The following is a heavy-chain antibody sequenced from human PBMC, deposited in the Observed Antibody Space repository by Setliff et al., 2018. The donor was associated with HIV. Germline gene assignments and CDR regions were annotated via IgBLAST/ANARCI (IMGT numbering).Heavy chain of an antibody. D-gene: IGHD2-15*01. CDR2: INYRGNT. J-gene: IGHJ1*01. CDR3: ARMGGVVAAKRYFQH. V-gene: IGHV4-39*01. Sequence: PSETLSLTCTVSGGSISTSRYYWGWIRQPPGKGLEWIGSINYRGNTYYNPSLKSRAAISVDTSKNQISLKLSSVTAADTAVYYCARMGGVVAAKRYFQHWGQGTLVTVSS. CDR1: GGSISTSRYY.